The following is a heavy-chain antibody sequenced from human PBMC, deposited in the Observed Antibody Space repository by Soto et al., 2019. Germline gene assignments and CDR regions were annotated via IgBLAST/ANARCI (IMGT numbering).Heavy chain of an antibody. CDR3: ARYSSGDAFDI. V-gene: IGHV1-46*01. CDR1: GYTFTSYY. D-gene: IGHD6-25*01. CDR2: INPSGGST. J-gene: IGHJ3*02. Sequence: QVQLVQSGAEVKKPGASVKVSCKASGYTFTSYYMHWVRQAPGQGLEWMGIINPSGGSTSYAQKFQGRVTMTRDTSTTTVYMELSSLRSEDTAVDYCARYSSGDAFDIWGQGTMVTVSS.